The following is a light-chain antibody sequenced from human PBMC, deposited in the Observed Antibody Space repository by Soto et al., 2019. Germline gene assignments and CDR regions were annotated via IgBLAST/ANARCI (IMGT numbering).Light chain of an antibody. Sequence: EIVLTQSPGTLSLSPGERATLSCRASQRIDGNYLTWYQQKPGQAPRLLIYGASSRATGIPDRFSGSGSGTDFTLTISRLEPEDFAVYYCQQYGSSPCTFGQGTKLEIK. CDR3: QQYGSSPCT. CDR1: QRIDGNY. J-gene: IGKJ2*02. V-gene: IGKV3-20*01. CDR2: GAS.